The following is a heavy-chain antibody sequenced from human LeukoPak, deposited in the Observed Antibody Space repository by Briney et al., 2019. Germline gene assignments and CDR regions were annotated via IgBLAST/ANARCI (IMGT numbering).Heavy chain of an antibody. CDR2: IYTSGST. CDR1: GGSISSYY. Sequence: SETLSLTCTVSGGSISSYYWSWVWQPAGKGLEWIGRIYTSGSTNYNPSLKSRVTMSVDKSKNQFSLKLSSVTAADTAVYYCAREVGPTYYYYYMDVWGKGTTVTVSS. J-gene: IGHJ6*03. V-gene: IGHV4-4*07. D-gene: IGHD1-26*01. CDR3: AREVGPTYYYYYMDV.